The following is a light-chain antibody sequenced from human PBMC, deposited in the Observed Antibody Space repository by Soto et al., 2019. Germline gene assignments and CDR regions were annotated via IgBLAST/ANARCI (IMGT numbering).Light chain of an antibody. J-gene: IGLJ1*01. V-gene: IGLV2-23*01. CDR2: EGT. Sequence: QSVLTQPASVSGSPGQSITISCTGTNSDLGSYNLVSWFQQHPGKVPKVMIYEGTRWPPGVSNRFSGSKSDNTASLTVSGLQAEDERDYYCCSYAGDYMFVFGTGTKLTVL. CDR1: NSDLGSYNL. CDR3: CSYAGDYMFV.